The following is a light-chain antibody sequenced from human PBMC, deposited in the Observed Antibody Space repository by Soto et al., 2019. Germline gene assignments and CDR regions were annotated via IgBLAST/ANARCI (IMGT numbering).Light chain of an antibody. CDR3: MQALQTPIT. CDR2: LGS. Sequence: DLVMTQSPLSLPVTPGEPASISCRSNQSLLHSNGYNYLDWYLQKSGQSPQLLIYLGSNRASGVPDRFSGSGSGTDFTLKISRVEAEDVGVYYCMQALQTPITFGQGTRLEIK. J-gene: IGKJ5*01. V-gene: IGKV2-28*01. CDR1: QSLLHSNGYNY.